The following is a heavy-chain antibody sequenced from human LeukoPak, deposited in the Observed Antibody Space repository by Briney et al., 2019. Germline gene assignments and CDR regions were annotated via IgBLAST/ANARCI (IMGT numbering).Heavy chain of an antibody. V-gene: IGHV1-3*01. CDR2: INAGNGNT. CDR1: GYTFTSYA. J-gene: IGHJ4*02. CDR3: ATKAGNYYDTSGYFL. Sequence: ASVKVSCKASGYTFTSYAMHWVRQAPGQRLEWMGWINAGNGNTKYSKKFQGRVTITRDTSASTAYMELSSLRSEDTAVYYCATKAGNYYDTSGYFLWGQGTLVTVSS. D-gene: IGHD3-22*01.